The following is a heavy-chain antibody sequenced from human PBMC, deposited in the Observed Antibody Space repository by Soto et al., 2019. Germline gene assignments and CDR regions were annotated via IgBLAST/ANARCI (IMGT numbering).Heavy chain of an antibody. V-gene: IGHV2-5*02. CDR2: IYWDDDK. D-gene: IGHD5-12*01. CDR3: AHSDSGYDSGAVAALYYMDV. J-gene: IGHJ6*03. Sequence: SGPTLVNPTQTLTLTCTFSGFSLSTSGVGVGWIRQPPGKALEWLALIYWDDDKRYSPSLKSRLTITKDTSKNQVVLTMTNMDPVDTATYYFAHSDSGYDSGAVAALYYMDVWGKGTTVTVSS. CDR1: GFSLSTSGVG.